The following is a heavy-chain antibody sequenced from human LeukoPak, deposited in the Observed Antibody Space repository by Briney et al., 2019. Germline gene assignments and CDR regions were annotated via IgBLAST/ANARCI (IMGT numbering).Heavy chain of an antibody. V-gene: IGHV4-38-2*01. Sequence: SETLSLTCAVSGYSISSGYYWGWIRQPPGKGLEWIGSIYHSGSTYYNPSLKSRVTISVDTSKNQFSLKLSSATAADTAVYYCARKQWVMYYFDSWGQGTLVTVSS. CDR2: IYHSGST. J-gene: IGHJ4*02. CDR1: GYSISSGYY. CDR3: ARKQWVMYYFDS. D-gene: IGHD6-19*01.